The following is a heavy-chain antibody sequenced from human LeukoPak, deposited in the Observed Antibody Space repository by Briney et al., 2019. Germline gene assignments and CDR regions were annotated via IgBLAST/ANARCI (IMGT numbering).Heavy chain of an antibody. V-gene: IGHV3-23*01. Sequence: QPGGSLRLSCAASGFTFSSYAMSWVRQAPGKGLEWVSAISGSGGSTYYADSVKGRFTISRDNSKNTLYLQMNSLRAEDTAVYYCAKDPNTADGPDYYGSGSYQPPAIWGQGTLVTVSS. D-gene: IGHD3-10*01. CDR1: GFTFSSYA. CDR3: AKDPNTADGPDYYGSGSYQPPAI. J-gene: IGHJ4*02. CDR2: ISGSGGST.